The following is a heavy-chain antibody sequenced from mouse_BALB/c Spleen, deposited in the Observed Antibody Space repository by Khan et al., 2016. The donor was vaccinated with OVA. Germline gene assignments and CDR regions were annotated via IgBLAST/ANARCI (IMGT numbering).Heavy chain of an antibody. CDR3: ARDRSDY. J-gene: IGHJ2*01. Sequence: QIQLVQSGAEQAKPGASVKMSCKTSGYTFSSYWMHWVKQRPGQGLEWIGYINPTSGYTEYNEKFKDKATLSADKSSSTAYMQLTSPTSEDSAVYYCARDRSDYWGQGTTLTVSS. CDR2: INPTSGYT. CDR1: GYTFSSYW. V-gene: IGHV1-7*01.